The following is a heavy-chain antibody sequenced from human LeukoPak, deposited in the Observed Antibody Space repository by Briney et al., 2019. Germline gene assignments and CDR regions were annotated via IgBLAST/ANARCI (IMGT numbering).Heavy chain of an antibody. CDR2: ISSTGGST. V-gene: IGHV3-23*01. J-gene: IGHJ4*02. CDR3: AKDRHGVTS. CDR1: GFTFSTYA. Sequence: GGSLRLSCAASGFTFSTYAMSWVRQAPGKGLEWVSVISSTGGSTFYADSVKGRFTISRDNSKNTLFLQMNALRTEDTAIYYCAKDRHGVTSGGQGTLVTVSS. D-gene: IGHD3-3*01.